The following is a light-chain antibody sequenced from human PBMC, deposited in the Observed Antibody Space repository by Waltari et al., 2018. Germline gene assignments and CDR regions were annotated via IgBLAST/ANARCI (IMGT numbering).Light chain of an antibody. CDR2: TVS. J-gene: IGKJ2*01. CDR3: QQTHTTPYT. Sequence: DIQMTQSPASLSASVGETVTITCRASQSITKYLNWYQQKAGEVPKLLMFTVSTLQRGGSSRFSGRGSGTNFTLTITSLQREDFATYHCQQTHTTPYTFGQGTKLEI. CDR1: QSITKY. V-gene: IGKV1-39*01.